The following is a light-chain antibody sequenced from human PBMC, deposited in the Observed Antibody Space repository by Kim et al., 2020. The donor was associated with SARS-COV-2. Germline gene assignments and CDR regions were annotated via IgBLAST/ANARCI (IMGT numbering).Light chain of an antibody. V-gene: IGKV1-12*01. J-gene: IGKJ3*01. CDR2: YAS. CDR3: QQVNSVPFT. CDR1: QGISWW. Sequence: ASVGDRVTITCRASQGISWWLAWYQQRPGTAPKRLMYYASTLQSGVPSRFSGSGSGTEFTLTISSLEPEDFATYYCQQVNSVPFTFGPGTKVDIK.